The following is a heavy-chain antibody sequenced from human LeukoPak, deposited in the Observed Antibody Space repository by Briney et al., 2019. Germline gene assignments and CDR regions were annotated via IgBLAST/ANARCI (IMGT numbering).Heavy chain of an antibody. CDR1: GGSISSSNW. V-gene: IGHV4-4*02. CDR3: ARMGQRVATMYYFDY. CDR2: IYHSGST. D-gene: IGHD5-12*01. J-gene: IGHJ4*02. Sequence: SGTLFLTCAVSGGSISSSNWWSWVRQPPGKGLEWIGEIYHSGSTNYNPSLKSRVTISVDKSKNQFSLKLSSVTAADTAVYYCARMGQRVATMYYFDYWGQGTLVTVSS.